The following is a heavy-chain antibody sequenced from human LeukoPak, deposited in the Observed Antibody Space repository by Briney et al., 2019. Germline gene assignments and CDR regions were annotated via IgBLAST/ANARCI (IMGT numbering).Heavy chain of an antibody. D-gene: IGHD6-19*01. CDR3: ARRGDSSGWSVIDY. J-gene: IGHJ4*02. Sequence: SETLSLTCTVSGGSISSYYWSWVRQPPGKGLEWIGYIYYSGSTNYNPSLKSRVTISVDTSKNQFSLKLSSVTAADTAVYYCARRGDSSGWSVIDYWGQGTLVTVSS. CDR2: IYYSGST. CDR1: GGSISSYY. V-gene: IGHV4-59*08.